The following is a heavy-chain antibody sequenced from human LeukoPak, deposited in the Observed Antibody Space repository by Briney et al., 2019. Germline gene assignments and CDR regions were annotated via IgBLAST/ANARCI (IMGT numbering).Heavy chain of an antibody. CDR2: ISGSGGDS. CDR3: AKGWQQLGFDS. Sequence: PGGSLRLSCAASGFSFSDYATSWVRQAPGKGLEWVSGISGSGGDSHYADSVKGRFTISKDDSKNTLYLRMNSLRVEDTAVYYCAKGWQQLGFDSWGQGTLVTVSS. J-gene: IGHJ4*02. CDR1: GFSFSDYA. V-gene: IGHV3-23*01. D-gene: IGHD6-13*01.